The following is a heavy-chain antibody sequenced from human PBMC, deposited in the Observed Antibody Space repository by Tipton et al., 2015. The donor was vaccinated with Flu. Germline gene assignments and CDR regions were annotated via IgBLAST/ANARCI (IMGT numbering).Heavy chain of an antibody. Sequence: VQLVQSGGGLVQPGGSLRPSCAASGFTFRNYWMSWVRQAPGKGLEWVANVNPQSTDSNYVDSVRGRFTISRDNEKNSVYLQMNRLRAEDTAVYYCARDSEFVNDRSGYNPTSFAYWGEGTLVAVSS. D-gene: IGHD3-22*01. CDR2: VNPQSTDS. CDR3: ARDSEFVNDRSGYNPTSFAY. J-gene: IGHJ4*02. V-gene: IGHV3-7*01. CDR1: GFTFRNYW.